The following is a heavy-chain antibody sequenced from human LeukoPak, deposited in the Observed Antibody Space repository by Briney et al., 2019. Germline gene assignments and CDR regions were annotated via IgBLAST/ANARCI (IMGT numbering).Heavy chain of an antibody. V-gene: IGHV3-11*06. CDR1: GFSFSDYY. CDR2: ISSSGTYT. J-gene: IGHJ4*02. Sequence: QTGGSLRRSCAASGFSFSDYYMTWIRQAPGKGLEWVSYISSSGTYTNYADSVKGRFTISRGNAKNSLYLQMNSLSAEDTAVYYCAKIAGTYSPDYWGQGTLVTVSS. D-gene: IGHD1-26*01. CDR3: AKIAGTYSPDY.